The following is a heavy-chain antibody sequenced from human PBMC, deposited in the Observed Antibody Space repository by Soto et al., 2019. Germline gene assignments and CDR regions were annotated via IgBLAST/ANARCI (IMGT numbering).Heavy chain of an antibody. J-gene: IGHJ4*02. CDR1: GGSISSYY. CDR3: ARSWGQWLVFDY. D-gene: IGHD6-19*01. V-gene: IGHV4-59*08. CDR2: IYYSGST. Sequence: PSETLSLTCTVSGGSISSYYWSWIRQPPGKGLEWIGYIYYSGSTNYNPSLKSRVTISVDTSKNQFSLKLSSVTAADTAVYYCARSWGQWLVFDYWGQGTLVTSPQ.